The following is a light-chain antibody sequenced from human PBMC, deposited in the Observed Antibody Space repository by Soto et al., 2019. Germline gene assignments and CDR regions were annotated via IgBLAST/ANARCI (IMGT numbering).Light chain of an antibody. CDR2: GAS. CDR3: QLYGTSPKT. Sequence: EIVLTQSPGTLSLSPGERATLSCRASETVAGSYLAWYHQKPGQAPRLLIHGASTRATGIADRFSGSGSGTDFTLTISRLEPEDFAVYYCQLYGTSPKTFGQGTKVDIK. J-gene: IGKJ1*01. V-gene: IGKV3-20*01. CDR1: ETVAGSY.